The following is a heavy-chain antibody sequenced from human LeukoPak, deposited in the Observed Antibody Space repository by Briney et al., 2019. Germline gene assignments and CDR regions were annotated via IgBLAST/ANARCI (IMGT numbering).Heavy chain of an antibody. CDR2: IGTSSTTI. J-gene: IGHJ4*02. CDR1: GFTFSSYT. Sequence: QTGGSLRLSCAASGFTFSSYTMNWVRQPPGKGLEWVSNIGTSSTTIYYADSVKGRFTISRDNSKNTLYLQMNSLRAEDTAVYYCAKYKGDYSNSPGAYWGQGTLVTVSS. D-gene: IGHD6-13*01. CDR3: AKYKGDYSNSPGAY. V-gene: IGHV3-48*01.